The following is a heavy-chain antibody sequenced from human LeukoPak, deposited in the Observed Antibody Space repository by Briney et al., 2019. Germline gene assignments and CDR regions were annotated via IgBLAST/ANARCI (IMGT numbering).Heavy chain of an antibody. CDR2: ISGSGGST. V-gene: IGHV3-23*01. Sequence: GGSLRLSCAASGFTFSSYGMSWVRQAPGKGLEWVSAISGSGGSTYYADSVKGRFTISRANSKNTLYLQMNSLRAEDTAVYYCAKAGYYDSSGYLDYWGQGTLVTVSS. CDR1: GFTFSSYG. D-gene: IGHD3-22*01. J-gene: IGHJ4*02. CDR3: AKAGYYDSSGYLDY.